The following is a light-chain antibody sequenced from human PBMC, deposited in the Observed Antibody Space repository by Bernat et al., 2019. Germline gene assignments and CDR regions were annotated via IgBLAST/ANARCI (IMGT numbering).Light chain of an antibody. Sequence: DIQMTQSPSTLSASVGDSVTITCHASQSISSWLAWYQQKPGKAPKLLIYEASTLQTGVPSRFRGSGSGTEFTLTISSLQPDDFATYHCQQYDTSSKTFGQGTKVEIK. CDR3: QQYDTSSKT. CDR2: EAS. V-gene: IGKV1-5*03. CDR1: QSISSW. J-gene: IGKJ1*01.